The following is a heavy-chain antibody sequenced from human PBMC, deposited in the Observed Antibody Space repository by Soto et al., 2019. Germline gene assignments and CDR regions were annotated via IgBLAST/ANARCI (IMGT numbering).Heavy chain of an antibody. CDR2: IYSGGST. Sequence: PGGSLRLSCAASGFTVSSNYMSWVRQAPGKGLEWVSVIYSGGSTYYADSVKGRFTISRDNSKNTLYLQMNSLRAEDTAVYYCARDVVAVADSLYYYYYYGMDVWGQGTTVTVSS. V-gene: IGHV3-66*01. CDR3: ARDVVAVADSLYYYYYYGMDV. CDR1: GFTVSSNY. D-gene: IGHD6-19*01. J-gene: IGHJ6*02.